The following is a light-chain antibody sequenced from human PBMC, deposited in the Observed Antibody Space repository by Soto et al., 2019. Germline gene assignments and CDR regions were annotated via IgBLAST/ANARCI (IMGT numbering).Light chain of an antibody. V-gene: IGKV3-11*01. J-gene: IGKJ3*01. CDR3: QQRSNWPQFT. CDR1: QSISSY. Sequence: EIVLTQSPATLSLSPGETATLSCRASQSISSYLAWYQQKPGQAPRLLIYNAFNRATGIPARFSGSGSGTDFTLTISSLEHEDFAVYYCQQRSNWPQFTFGPGTKVDIK. CDR2: NAF.